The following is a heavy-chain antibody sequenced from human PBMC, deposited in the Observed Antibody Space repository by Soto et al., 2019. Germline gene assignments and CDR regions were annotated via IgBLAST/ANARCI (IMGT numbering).Heavy chain of an antibody. D-gene: IGHD4-17*01. CDR2: IWYDGSNK. J-gene: IGHJ4*02. CDR3: AREWNYGDSPKFDY. V-gene: IGHV3-33*01. Sequence: GGSLRLSCAASGFTFSSYGMHWVRQAPGKGLEWVAVIWYDGSNKYYADSVKGRFTISRDSSKNTLYLQMNSLRAEDTAVYYCAREWNYGDSPKFDYWGQGTLVTVSS. CDR1: GFTFSSYG.